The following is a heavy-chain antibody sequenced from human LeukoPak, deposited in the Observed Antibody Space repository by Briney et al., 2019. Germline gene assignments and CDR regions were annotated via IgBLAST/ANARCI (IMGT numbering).Heavy chain of an antibody. V-gene: IGHV4-34*01. D-gene: IGHD2-15*01. Sequence: SETLSLTCAVYGGSFSGYYWSWIRQPPGKGLEWIGEINHNGSTNCNPSLKSRVTISVDTSKNQFSLKLSSVTAADTAVYYCARRIRRAVLSKGGPRPPTNWFDPWGQGTLVTVSS. CDR1: GGSFSGYY. CDR3: ARRIRRAVLSKGGPRPPTNWFDP. J-gene: IGHJ5*02. CDR2: INHNGST.